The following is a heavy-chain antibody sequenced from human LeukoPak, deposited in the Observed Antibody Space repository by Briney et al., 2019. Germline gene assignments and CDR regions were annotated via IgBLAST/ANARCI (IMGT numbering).Heavy chain of an antibody. D-gene: IGHD5-12*01. CDR3: AREPIQGNSGYDWGRAFDI. CDR2: IYYSGST. Sequence: SETLSLTCTVSGGSISSYYWSWIRQPPGKGLEWIGYIYYSGSTNYNPSLKSRVTISVDTSKNQFSLKLSSVTAADTAVYYCAREPIQGNSGYDWGRAFDIWGQGTMVTVSS. V-gene: IGHV4-59*01. J-gene: IGHJ3*02. CDR1: GGSISSYY.